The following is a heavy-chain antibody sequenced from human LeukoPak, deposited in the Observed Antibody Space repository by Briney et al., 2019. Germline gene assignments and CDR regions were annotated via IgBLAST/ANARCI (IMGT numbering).Heavy chain of an antibody. Sequence: ASLKVSCKASGYTISSYAIAWVRQAPRQGPEWMGSLSYYNGNTEYAQKLKGTVTMPTDTFTNTAYMELWNLRPDDTAVYYCARSRVTHTTVSTLLYWGQGTLVTVSS. CDR1: GYTISSYA. J-gene: IGHJ4*02. V-gene: IGHV1-18*01. CDR3: ARSRVTHTTVSTLLY. D-gene: IGHD4-17*01. CDR2: LSYYNGNT.